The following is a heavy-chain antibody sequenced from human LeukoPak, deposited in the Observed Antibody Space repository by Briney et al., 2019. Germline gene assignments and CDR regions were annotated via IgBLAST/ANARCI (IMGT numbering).Heavy chain of an antibody. D-gene: IGHD6-19*01. J-gene: IGHJ4*02. V-gene: IGHV4-59*01. CDR3: ARVKGSVSGPYSSFDY. CDR2: IYYSGST. Sequence: PSETLSLTCTVSGGSIRNYYWSWLRQPPGKGLEWIGYIYYSGSTNYNPSLKSRVTISVDTSENQSSLKLSSVTAADTAVYYCARVKGSVSGPYSSFDYWGQGTLVTVSS. CDR1: GGSIRNYY.